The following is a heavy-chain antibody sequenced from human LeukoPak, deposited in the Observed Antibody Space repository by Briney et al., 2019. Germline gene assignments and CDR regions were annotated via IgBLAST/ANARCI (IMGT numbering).Heavy chain of an antibody. D-gene: IGHD3-10*01. CDR2: IYHGGNT. CDR1: GGSMTGYY. CDR3: ARKIRGVDAFDI. J-gene: IGHJ3*02. V-gene: IGHV4-59*01. Sequence: PSETLSLTCSVSGGSMTGYYWTWIRQPPGKGLEWIGYIYHGGNTNYNPSLKSRVTISVDTSKNQFPLKLTSVTAADTAVYYCARKIRGVDAFDIWGQGTMVTVSS.